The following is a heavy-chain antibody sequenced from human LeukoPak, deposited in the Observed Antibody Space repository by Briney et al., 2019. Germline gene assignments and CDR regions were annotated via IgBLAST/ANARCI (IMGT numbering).Heavy chain of an antibody. CDR2: ITSGSSYR. V-gene: IGHV3-21*01. CDR1: GFTFSSYN. J-gene: IGHJ4*02. D-gene: IGHD5-12*01. Sequence: GGSLRLSCAASGFTFSSYNMDWVRQAPGKGLEWVSSITSGSSYRFYADSVKGRFTISRDNAKNSLYLQMNSLRAGDTAVYYCARDGDVVATPHGPYFDYWGQGTLVTVSS. CDR3: ARDGDVVATPHGPYFDY.